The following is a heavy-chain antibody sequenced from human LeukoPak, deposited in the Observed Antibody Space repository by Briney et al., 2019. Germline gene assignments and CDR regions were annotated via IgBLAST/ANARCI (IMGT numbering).Heavy chain of an antibody. Sequence: GGSLRLSCAASGFTFSSYAMSWVRQAPGKGLEWVSAISGSGGSTYYADSVKGRFTVSRDNSKNTLYLQMNSLRAEDTAVYYCAKRGDSGSYHYYYYGMDVWGQGTTVTVSS. CDR3: AKRGDSGSYHYYYYGMDV. D-gene: IGHD1-26*01. V-gene: IGHV3-23*01. CDR1: GFTFSSYA. J-gene: IGHJ6*02. CDR2: ISGSGGST.